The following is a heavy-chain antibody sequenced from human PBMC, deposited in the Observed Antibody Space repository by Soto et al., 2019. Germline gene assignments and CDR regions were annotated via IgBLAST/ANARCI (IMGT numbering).Heavy chain of an antibody. D-gene: IGHD2-21*02. V-gene: IGHV4-59*01. Sequence: SETLSLTCTVSGGSISSYYWSWIRQPPGKGLEWIGYIYYSGSTNYNPSLKSRVTISVDTSKNQFSLKLSSVTAADTAVYYCALCGGDCYWPYWGQGTLVTVSS. CDR3: ALCGGDCYWPY. J-gene: IGHJ4*02. CDR2: IYYSGST. CDR1: GGSISSYY.